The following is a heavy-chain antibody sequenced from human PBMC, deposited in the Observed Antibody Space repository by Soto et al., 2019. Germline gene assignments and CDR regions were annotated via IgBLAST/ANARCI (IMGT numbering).Heavy chain of an antibody. Sequence: EVQLVESGGGLVKPGGSLRLSCAASGFTFSAYTMNWVRQPPGKGLEWISSIDTGRNFMFSADSVTGRCTISRDNAKNALQLQINSLRAEYTSVYYCARETESYTGNDRIMEVRCQGNTVTVSS. CDR2: IDTGRNFM. D-gene: IGHD1-20*01. J-gene: IGHJ6*01. V-gene: IGHV3-21*01. CDR3: ARETESYTGNDRIMEV. CDR1: GFTFSAYT.